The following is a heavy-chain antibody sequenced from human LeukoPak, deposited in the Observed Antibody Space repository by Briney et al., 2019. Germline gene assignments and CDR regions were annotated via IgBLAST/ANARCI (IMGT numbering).Heavy chain of an antibody. V-gene: IGHV1-69*04. CDR3: ARAEDSSGYYPSY. Sequence: GASVKVSCKASGGTFISHAISWVRQAPGQGLEWMGRIIPVIGVGNYAQKFQGRVTITADKSTSTVYMEVISLTSEDTAFYYCARAEDSSGYYPSYWGQGTLVTVSS. CDR2: IIPVIGVG. CDR1: GGTFISHA. J-gene: IGHJ4*02. D-gene: IGHD3-22*01.